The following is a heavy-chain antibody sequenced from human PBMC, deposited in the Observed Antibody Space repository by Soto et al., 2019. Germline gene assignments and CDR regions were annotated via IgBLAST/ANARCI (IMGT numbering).Heavy chain of an antibody. CDR2: ISGSGGST. V-gene: IGHV3-23*01. J-gene: IGHJ5*02. CDR3: AKSFGSGGVAWFDP. D-gene: IGHD3-3*01. CDR1: GFTFSSYA. Sequence: GGSLRLSCAASGFTFSSYAMSWVRQAPGKGLEGVSAISGSGGSTYYADSVKGRFTISRDNSKNTLYLQMNSLRAEDTAVYYCAKSFGSGGVAWFDPWGQGTLVTVSS.